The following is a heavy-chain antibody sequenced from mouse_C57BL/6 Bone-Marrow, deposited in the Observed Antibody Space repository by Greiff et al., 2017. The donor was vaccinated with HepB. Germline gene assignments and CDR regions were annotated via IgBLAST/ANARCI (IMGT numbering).Heavy chain of an antibody. CDR3: ARIYYDYDGIFAY. CDR2: ISSGGSYT. V-gene: IGHV5-6*01. CDR1: GFTFSSYG. Sequence: EVKVVESGGDLVKPGGSLKLSCAASGFTFSSYGMSWVRQTPDKRLEWVATISSGGSYTYYPDSVKGRFTISRDNAKNTLYLQMSSLKSEDTAMYYCARIYYDYDGIFAYWGQGTLVTVSA. D-gene: IGHD2-4*01. J-gene: IGHJ3*01.